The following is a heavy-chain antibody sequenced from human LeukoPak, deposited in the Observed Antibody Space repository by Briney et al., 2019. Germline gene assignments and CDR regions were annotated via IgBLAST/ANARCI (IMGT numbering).Heavy chain of an antibody. CDR1: GYSISSGYY. CDR2: IYHSGST. D-gene: IGHD5-12*01. J-gene: IGHJ5*02. CDR3: ARAPGRYAPYNWFDP. Sequence: SETLSLTCTVSGYSISSGYYWGWIRQPPGKGLEWIGSIYHSGSTYYNPSLKSRVTISVDTSKNQFSLKLSSVAAADTAVYYCARAPGRYAPYNWFDPWGQGTLVTVSS. V-gene: IGHV4-38-2*02.